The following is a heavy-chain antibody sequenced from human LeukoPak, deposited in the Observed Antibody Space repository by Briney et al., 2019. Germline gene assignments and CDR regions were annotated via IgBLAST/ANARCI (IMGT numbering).Heavy chain of an antibody. J-gene: IGHJ3*02. CDR3: ARAGRAFDI. CDR1: GGSISSYY. D-gene: IGHD3-10*01. V-gene: IGHV4-59*01. Sequence: PSETLSLTCTVSGGSISSYYWSWIRQPPGKGLEWVGYIYYSGSTNYNPSLKSRVTISVDTSKNQFSLKLSSVTAADTAVSDCARAGRAFDIWGQGTMVTVSS. CDR2: IYYSGST.